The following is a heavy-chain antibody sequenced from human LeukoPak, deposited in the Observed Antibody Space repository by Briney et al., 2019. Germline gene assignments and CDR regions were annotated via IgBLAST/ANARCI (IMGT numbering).Heavy chain of an antibody. CDR2: IYYSGSS. D-gene: IGHD2-21*02. Sequence: SETLSLTCTVSGDSITSYYWNSICQPPRKGLEWIGYIYYSGSSNYNPSLKSRVTMSVDTSKKQFSLKLSSVTAADTAVYYCARVDSGALVTAGNAFDIWGQGTMVTVSS. CDR1: GDSITSYY. V-gene: IGHV4-59*01. J-gene: IGHJ3*02. CDR3: ARVDSGALVTAGNAFDI.